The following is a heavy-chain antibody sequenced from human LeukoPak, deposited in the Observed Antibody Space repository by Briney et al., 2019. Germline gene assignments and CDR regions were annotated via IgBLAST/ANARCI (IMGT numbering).Heavy chain of an antibody. J-gene: IGHJ4*02. CDR3: ARRSNFALHFDY. D-gene: IGHD3-10*01. CDR2: ISFDGTDK. V-gene: IGHV3-30*03. Sequence: GGSLRLSCTASGFTFTYHPIHWVRQAPGKGLEWVAVISFDGTDKNYADSVKGRFTISRDNSKSTVYLQMNSLRDDDTALHYCARRSNFALHFDYWGQGTLVTVSS. CDR1: GFTFTYHP.